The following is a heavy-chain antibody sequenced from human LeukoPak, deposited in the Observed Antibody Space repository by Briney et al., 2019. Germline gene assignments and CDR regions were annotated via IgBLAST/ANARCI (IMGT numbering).Heavy chain of an antibody. CDR2: ISGSGGNT. CDR1: GFTFSSYA. CDR3: AKSSGIAAAGNNWFDP. V-gene: IGHV3-23*01. D-gene: IGHD6-13*01. Sequence: GGSLRLSWAASGFTFSSYAMSGLREAPGKGLEWVSSISGSGGNTYYADSVKGRFTISRDNSKNTLYLQMNSLRAEDTAVYYCAKSSGIAAAGNNWFDPWGQGTLVTVSS. J-gene: IGHJ5*02.